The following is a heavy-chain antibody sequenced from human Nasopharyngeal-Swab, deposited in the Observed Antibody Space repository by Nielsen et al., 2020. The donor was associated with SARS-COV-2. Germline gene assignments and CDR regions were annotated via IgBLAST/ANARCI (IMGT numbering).Heavy chain of an antibody. Sequence: GESLKISCKVSGYIFASYWLGWVRQMPGKGLEWMGIIYPGDSDTRYSPSFQGQVTISADKSISTAYLQWSSLKASDTAIYYRARFLDSSGYYWGSYYYYGMDVWGQGTTVTVSS. D-gene: IGHD3-22*01. CDR2: IYPGDSDT. CDR1: GYIFASYW. CDR3: ARFLDSSGYYWGSYYYYGMDV. V-gene: IGHV5-51*01. J-gene: IGHJ6*02.